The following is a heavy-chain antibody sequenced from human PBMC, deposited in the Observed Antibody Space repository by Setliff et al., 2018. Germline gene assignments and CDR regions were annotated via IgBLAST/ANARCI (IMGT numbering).Heavy chain of an antibody. V-gene: IGHV1-3*01. J-gene: IGHJ4*02. CDR3: ARDGIAARPGADY. CDR1: GYTFTSYA. Sequence: ASVKVSCKASGYTFTSYAMHWVRQAPGQRLEWMGWINAGNGNTKYSQKFQGRVTITRDTSASTAYMELSSLRSEDTAVYYCARDGIAARPGADYWGQGTQVTVSS. CDR2: INAGNGNT. D-gene: IGHD6-6*01.